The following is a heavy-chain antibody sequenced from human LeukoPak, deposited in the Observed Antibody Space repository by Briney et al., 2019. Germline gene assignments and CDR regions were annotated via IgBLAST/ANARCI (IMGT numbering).Heavy chain of an antibody. CDR3: ARGLRDSSGYYYERFDY. J-gene: IGHJ4*02. V-gene: IGHV1-2*02. CDR2: INPNSGDT. Sequence: ASVKVSCKASGYTFTGYYMNWVRQAPGQGLEWMGWINPNSGDTNYAQQFQGRVTMTRDTSISTAYMELSRLRSEDTAVYYCARGLRDSSGYYYERFDYWGQGTLVTVSS. D-gene: IGHD3-22*01. CDR1: GYTFTGYY.